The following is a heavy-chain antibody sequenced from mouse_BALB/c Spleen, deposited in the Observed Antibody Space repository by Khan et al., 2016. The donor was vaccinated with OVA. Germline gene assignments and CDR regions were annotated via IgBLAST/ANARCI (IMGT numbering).Heavy chain of an antibody. V-gene: IGHV1-77*01. D-gene: IGHD3-2*02. CDR1: GYIFTDFL. CDR2: IYPGSGYT. J-gene: IGHJ3*01. CDR3: ARAGYGGFAY. Sequence: QVQLQQSGPDLVKPGASVKMSCKASGYIFTDFLISWVKQRPGQGLEWIGEIYPGSGYTYYNEKFRGKAILTSDKSSNTAYMQLNSLTSEDSAVYFCARAGYGGFAYWGQWALVTVSA.